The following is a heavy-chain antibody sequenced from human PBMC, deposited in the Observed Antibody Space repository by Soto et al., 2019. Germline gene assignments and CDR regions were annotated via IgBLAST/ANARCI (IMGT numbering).Heavy chain of an antibody. CDR2: ISGSGDST. D-gene: IGHD1-26*01. J-gene: IGHJ2*01. Sequence: EVQLLESGGGLVQPGGSLRLSCAASGFTFSSYAMSWVRQAPGKGLEWVSAISGSGDSTYYADSVKGRFTISRDNSKNTLYLQMNSLRAEDTAVYYCAKGSWELLRGWYFDLWGRGTLVTVSS. CDR3: AKGSWELLRGWYFDL. V-gene: IGHV3-23*01. CDR1: GFTFSSYA.